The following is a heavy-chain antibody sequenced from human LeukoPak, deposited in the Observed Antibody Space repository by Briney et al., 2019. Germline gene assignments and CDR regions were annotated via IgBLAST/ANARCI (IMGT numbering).Heavy chain of an antibody. Sequence: SETLSLTCTVSGGSISSYYWSWIRQPPGKGLEWIGRIYTSGSTNYNPSIKSRVTMSVDTSKNHFSLKLSSVTAADTAVYYCAVNYGDDAFDIWGQGTMVTVSS. CDR1: GGSISSYY. CDR2: IYTSGST. D-gene: IGHD4-17*01. CDR3: AVNYGDDAFDI. V-gene: IGHV4-4*07. J-gene: IGHJ3*02.